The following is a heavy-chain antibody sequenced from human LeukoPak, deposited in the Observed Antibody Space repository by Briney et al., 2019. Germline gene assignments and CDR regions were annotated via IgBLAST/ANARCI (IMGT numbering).Heavy chain of an antibody. CDR1: GGTFSSYA. Sequence: ASVKVSFKASGGTFSSYAINWVRQAPGQGLEWMGWINANTGATFYARKFQDRVTLTRDTAITTTYMDLSGLTSDDTAMYYCVRENWYYDYWGQGTLVTVSS. CDR2: INANTGAT. CDR3: VRENWYYDY. J-gene: IGHJ4*02. D-gene: IGHD1-7*01. V-gene: IGHV1-2*02.